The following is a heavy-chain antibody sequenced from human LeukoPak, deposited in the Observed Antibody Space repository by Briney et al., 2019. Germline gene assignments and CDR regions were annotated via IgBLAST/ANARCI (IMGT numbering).Heavy chain of an antibody. J-gene: IGHJ6*03. Sequence: GGSLRLSCAASGFTFSSYEMNWVRQAPGKGLEWVSYISSSGSTIYYADSVKGRFTISRDNSKNSLYLQMNSLRAEDTALYYCAKDGTQSYYSYYYYYYMDVWGKGTTVTVSS. CDR1: GFTFSSYE. V-gene: IGHV3-48*03. D-gene: IGHD3-10*01. CDR2: ISSSGSTI. CDR3: AKDGTQSYYSYYYYYYMDV.